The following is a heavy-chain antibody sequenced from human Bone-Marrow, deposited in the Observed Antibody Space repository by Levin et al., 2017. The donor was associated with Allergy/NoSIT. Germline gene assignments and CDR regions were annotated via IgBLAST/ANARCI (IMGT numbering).Heavy chain of an antibody. D-gene: IGHD2-21*02. V-gene: IGHV5-51*01. J-gene: IGHJ4*02. Sequence: GESLKISCEASGYEFPTYWIGWVRQRPGRGLDWVGVIFPEDSDTSYGPSFQGQVIISADRSITTAYLQWHSLKASDTGIYYCGRRARECRDGVCYPYYFDYWGQGTPVTVSS. CDR1: GYEFPTYW. CDR3: GRRARECRDGVCYPYYFDY. CDR2: IFPEDSDT.